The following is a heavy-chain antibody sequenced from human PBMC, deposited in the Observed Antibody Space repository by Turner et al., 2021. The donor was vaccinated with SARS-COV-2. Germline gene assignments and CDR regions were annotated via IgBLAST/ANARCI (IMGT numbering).Heavy chain of an antibody. V-gene: IGHV3-7*01. J-gene: IGHJ3*02. Sequence: EVQLVESGGVLVQPGGSLRLSCAASGFTYSSYWLSWVRQAPGKGLEWVANIKEDGSEKYYVDSVKGRFTVSRDNAKNSLYLQMNSLRAEDTAVYYCARSGLYYYDSSAYYSTAFDIWGQGTMVTVSS. CDR2: IKEDGSEK. CDR1: GFTYSSYW. CDR3: ARSGLYYYDSSAYYSTAFDI. D-gene: IGHD3-22*01.